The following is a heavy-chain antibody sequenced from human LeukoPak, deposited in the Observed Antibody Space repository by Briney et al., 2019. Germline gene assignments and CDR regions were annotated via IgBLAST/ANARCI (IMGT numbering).Heavy chain of an antibody. D-gene: IGHD6-19*01. CDR3: ASSVGYSSGWYIPGGN. CDR2: ISGGGGGT. V-gene: IGHV3-23*01. Sequence: GGSLRLSCAASGFTFRNYAMSWVRQAPGKGLEWVSGISGGGGGTYYADSVKGRFTISRDNAKNTLYLQMNGLRAEDTAVYFCASSVGYSSGWYIPGGNWGQGTLVTVSS. J-gene: IGHJ4*02. CDR1: GFTFRNYA.